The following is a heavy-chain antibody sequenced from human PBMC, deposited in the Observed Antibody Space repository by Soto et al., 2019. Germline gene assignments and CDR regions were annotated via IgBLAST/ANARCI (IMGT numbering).Heavy chain of an antibody. Sequence: QVQLVQSGAEVKKPGSSVKVSCKASGGTFSSYTISWVRRAPGQGLEWMGRIIPILGIANYAQKFQGRVTITADKSTSTAYMELSSLRSEDTAVYYCARDDDDSEYNWFDPWGQGTLVTVSS. CDR2: IIPILGIA. CDR3: ARDDDDSEYNWFDP. V-gene: IGHV1-69*08. D-gene: IGHD3-3*01. J-gene: IGHJ5*02. CDR1: GGTFSSYT.